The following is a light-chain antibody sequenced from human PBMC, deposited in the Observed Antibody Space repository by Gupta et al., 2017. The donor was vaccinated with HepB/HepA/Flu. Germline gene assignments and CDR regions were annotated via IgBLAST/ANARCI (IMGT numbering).Light chain of an antibody. CDR2: KAT. CDR1: QSVSSW. V-gene: IGKV1-5*03. Sequence: DIQMTQSPSTLSASVGDIVPITCRASQSVSSWLAWYQQQPGKATKLLIYKATSLESGVTTRFSGSASGTEFTLTLSSLQPDDCVTYYCPRLSKFGQGTKLENK. J-gene: IGKJ2*01. CDR3: PRLSK.